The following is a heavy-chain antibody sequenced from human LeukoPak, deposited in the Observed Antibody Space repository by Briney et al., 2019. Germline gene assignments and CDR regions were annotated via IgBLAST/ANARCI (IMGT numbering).Heavy chain of an antibody. D-gene: IGHD6-6*01. CDR1: GFTFSSYA. Sequence: PGGSLRLSCAASGFTFSSYAMHWVRQAPGKGLEWVAVISYDGSNKYYADSVKGRFTISRDNSKNTLYLQMNSLRAEDTAVYYCARAGGKEQLARGVDYWGQGTLVTVSS. J-gene: IGHJ4*02. V-gene: IGHV3-30*04. CDR3: ARAGGKEQLARGVDY. CDR2: ISYDGSNK.